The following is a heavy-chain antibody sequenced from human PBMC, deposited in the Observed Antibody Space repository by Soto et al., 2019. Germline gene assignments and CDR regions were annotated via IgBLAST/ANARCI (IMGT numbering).Heavy chain of an antibody. CDR2: IYYSGRT. CDR1: GGSIRDYF. V-gene: IGHV4-59*01. J-gene: IGHJ4*02. D-gene: IGHD4-17*01. CDR3: ARVGGDDFGDSGGFDY. Sequence: QVQLQESGPGLVKPAETLSLTCTVSGGSIRDYFWTWIRQPPGKGLEWIGYIYYSGRTNYNPSLKSRVSISVDTSKNHFARQLRSVTAADTDVYYGARVGGDDFGDSGGFDYWGQGTMVTVSS.